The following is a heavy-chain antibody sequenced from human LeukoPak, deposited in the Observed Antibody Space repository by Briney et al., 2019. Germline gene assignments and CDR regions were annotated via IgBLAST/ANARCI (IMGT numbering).Heavy chain of an antibody. Sequence: GRSLRLSCAASGFTFDDYAMHWVRQAPGKGLEWVSGISWNSGSIGYADSVKGRFTISRDNAKNSLYLQMNSLRAEDTALYYCAKAPYSNYGYYFDYWGQGTLVTVSS. CDR2: ISWNSGSI. J-gene: IGHJ4*02. CDR1: GFTFDDYA. D-gene: IGHD4-11*01. CDR3: AKAPYSNYGYYFDY. V-gene: IGHV3-9*01.